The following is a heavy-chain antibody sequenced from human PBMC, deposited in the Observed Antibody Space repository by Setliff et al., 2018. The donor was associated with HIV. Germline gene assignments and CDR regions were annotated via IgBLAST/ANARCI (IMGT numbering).Heavy chain of an antibody. CDR2: IYYSGST. Sequence: PSETLSLTCTVSGGSIVRYYWTWIRQPPGKGLEWIGYIYYSGSTNYNPSLKSRVIISVDTSKMQFSLKLRSVTAADTAMYYCATNRVGNYPLDYWGRGTLVTVSS. CDR3: ATNRVGNYPLDY. D-gene: IGHD1-7*01. J-gene: IGHJ4*02. CDR1: GGSIVRYY. V-gene: IGHV4-59*08.